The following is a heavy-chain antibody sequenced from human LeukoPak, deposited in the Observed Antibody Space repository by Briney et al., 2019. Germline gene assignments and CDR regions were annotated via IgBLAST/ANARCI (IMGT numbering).Heavy chain of an antibody. CDR2: ISSGGSTK. D-gene: IGHD2/OR15-2a*01. Sequence: GGSLRLSCAVSGFTFVNYAMSWVRQPPGKGLEWVSVISSGGSTKYYADSVKRVFTFSRDYSKNTLYLQIGSLRAEDTGVYFCATEGSQTSNYNRSPYYDYWGRGTLVTVSS. J-gene: IGHJ4*02. V-gene: IGHV3-23*01. CDR1: GFTFVNYA. CDR3: ATEGSQTSNYNRSPYYDY.